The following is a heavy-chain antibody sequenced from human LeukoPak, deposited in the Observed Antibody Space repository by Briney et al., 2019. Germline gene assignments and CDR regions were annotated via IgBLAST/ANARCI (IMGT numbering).Heavy chain of an antibody. D-gene: IGHD2-2*02. Sequence: ASVKVSCKASGGTFSSYAISWVLQAPGQGLEWMGGIIPIFGTANYAQKFQGRVTITADESTSTAYMELSSLRSEDTAVYYCARGYCSSTSCYSRQAYYFDYWGQGTLVTVSS. J-gene: IGHJ4*02. CDR1: GGTFSSYA. CDR2: IIPIFGTA. V-gene: IGHV1-69*13. CDR3: ARGYCSSTSCYSRQAYYFDY.